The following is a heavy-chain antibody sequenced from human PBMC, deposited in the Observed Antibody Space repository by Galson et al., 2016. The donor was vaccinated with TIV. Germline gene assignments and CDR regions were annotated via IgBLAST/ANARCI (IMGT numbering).Heavy chain of an antibody. D-gene: IGHD4-17*01. CDR3: ARPHYGDGDY. J-gene: IGHJ4*02. Sequence: QSGAEVTKPGESLRISCKTSGYNFTNYWIIWARQMPGRGLEWVGRIDPEDSYTEYSPSFQGHVTISTDKSIGTSYLQWSSLKASDTAIYYCARPHYGDGDYWGLGTLVTVSS. CDR1: GYNFTNYW. CDR2: IDPEDSYT. V-gene: IGHV5-10-1*01.